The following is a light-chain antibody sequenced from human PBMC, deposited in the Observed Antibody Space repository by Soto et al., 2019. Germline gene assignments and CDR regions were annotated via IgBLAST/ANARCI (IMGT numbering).Light chain of an antibody. CDR2: EVT. CDR3: SSYTGGNPSYV. CDR1: SSDVGGYDY. V-gene: IGLV2-8*01. J-gene: IGLJ1*01. Sequence: SMLTQPPSASGSPGQSVTFSCSGTSSDVGGYDYVSWYQQHPGKAPKLMIYEVTIRPSGVSDRFSGSKSGNTASLTVSGLQAEDEADYYCSSYTGGNPSYVFGTGTKVTVL.